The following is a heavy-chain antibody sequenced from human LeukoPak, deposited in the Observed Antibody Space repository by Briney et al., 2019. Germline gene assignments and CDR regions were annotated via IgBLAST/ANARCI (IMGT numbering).Heavy chain of an antibody. CDR1: GFTFSSYA. CDR2: IYSGGST. V-gene: IGHV3-66*01. CDR3: AREGTPVTTAYAFDI. D-gene: IGHD4-17*01. J-gene: IGHJ3*02. Sequence: GGSLRLSCAASGFTFSSYAMSWVRQAPGKGLEWVSLIYSGGSTYYADSVKGRFTISRDNSKNTLYLQMNSLRAEDTAVYYCAREGTPVTTAYAFDIWGQGTMVTVSS.